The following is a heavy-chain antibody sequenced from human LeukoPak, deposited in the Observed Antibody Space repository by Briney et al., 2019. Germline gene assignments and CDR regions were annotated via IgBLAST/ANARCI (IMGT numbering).Heavy chain of an antibody. CDR3: AELGITMIGGV. CDR2: ISSSGSTI. J-gene: IGHJ6*04. Sequence: GGSLRLSCAASGFTFTTYWMNWVRQAPGKGLEWVSYISSSGSTIYYADSVKGRFTISRDNAKNSLYLQMNSLRAEDTAVYYCAELGITMIGGVWGKGTTVTISS. CDR1: GFTFTTYW. V-gene: IGHV3-48*04. D-gene: IGHD3-10*02.